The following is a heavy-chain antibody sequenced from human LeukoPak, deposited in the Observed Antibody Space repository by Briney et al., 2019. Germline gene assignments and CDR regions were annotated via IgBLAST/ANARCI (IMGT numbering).Heavy chain of an antibody. CDR1: GFTFSSYS. J-gene: IGHJ4*02. CDR3: AKDPQKWESYFDY. V-gene: IGHV3-48*01. CDR2: ISSSSSTI. Sequence: GGSLRLSCAASGFTFSSYSMNWVRQAPGKGLEWVSYISSSSSTIYYADSVKGRFTISRDNAKNSLYLQMNSLRPEDTAVYYCAKDPQKWESYFDYWGQGTLVTVSS. D-gene: IGHD1-26*01.